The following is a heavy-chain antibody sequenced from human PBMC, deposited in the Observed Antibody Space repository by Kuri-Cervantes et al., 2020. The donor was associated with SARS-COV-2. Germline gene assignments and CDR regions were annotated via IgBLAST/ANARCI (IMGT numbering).Heavy chain of an antibody. V-gene: IGHV3-21*01. CDR2: ISSSSSYI. CDR3: ARFLLAIEQQLGHFDY. Sequence: GESLKISCAASGFTFSSYSMNWVRQAPGKGLEWVSSISSSSSYIYYADSVKGRFTISRDNSKNTLYLQMNSLRAEDTAVYYCARFLLAIEQQLGHFDYWGQGTLVTVSS. J-gene: IGHJ4*02. CDR1: GFTFSSYS. D-gene: IGHD6-13*01.